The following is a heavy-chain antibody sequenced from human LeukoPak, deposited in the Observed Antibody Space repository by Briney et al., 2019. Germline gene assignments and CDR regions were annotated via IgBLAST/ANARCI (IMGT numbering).Heavy chain of an antibody. J-gene: IGHJ4*02. D-gene: IGHD3-22*01. CDR3: ARDLDYYDSSGYYYGGYFDY. CDR1: GFTFSRHS. CDR2: ISSSSSTI. V-gene: IGHV3-48*02. Sequence: PGGSLRLSCAGSGFTFSRHSMNWVRQAPGKGLEWVSYISSSSSTIYYADSVKGRFTISRDNAKNSLYLQMNSLRDEDTAVYYCARDLDYYDSSGYYYGGYFDYWGQGTLVTVSS.